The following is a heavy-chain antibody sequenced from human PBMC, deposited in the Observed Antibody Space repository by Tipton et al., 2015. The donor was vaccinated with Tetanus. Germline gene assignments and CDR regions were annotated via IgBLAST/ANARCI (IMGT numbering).Heavy chain of an antibody. V-gene: IGHV1-69*01. CDR3: ARAPNRLSRAYDY. J-gene: IGHJ4*02. Sequence: QLVQSGAEMKKPGTSVKVSCKASGGTFTNYALSWVRKAPGQGLEWVAGITHIFGTTNSAPKFQGRVTIKADETTNTAYMDLSSLRSEDTAVYFCARAPNRLSRAYDYWGQGTQISVSS. D-gene: IGHD1-14*01. CDR2: ITHIFGTT. CDR1: GGTFTNYA.